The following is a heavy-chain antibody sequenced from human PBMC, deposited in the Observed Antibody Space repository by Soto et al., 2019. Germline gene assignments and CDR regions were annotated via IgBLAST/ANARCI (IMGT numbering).Heavy chain of an antibody. CDR1: GFAFNNAW. CDR2: IKSKTDGGTT. J-gene: IGHJ4*02. CDR3: TTAENYYDSSSFDY. V-gene: IGHV3-15*01. Sequence: GGSLRLSCVASGFAFNNAWMNWVRQAPGKGLEWVGRIKSKTDGGTTDYAALVEGRFTISRDDSKTTLYLQMNGLKTEDTAVYYCTTAENYYDSSSFDYWGQGTLVTVSS. D-gene: IGHD3-22*01.